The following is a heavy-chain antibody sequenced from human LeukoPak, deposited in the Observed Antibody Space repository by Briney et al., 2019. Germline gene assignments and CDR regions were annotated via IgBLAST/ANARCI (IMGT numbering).Heavy chain of an antibody. J-gene: IGHJ2*01. CDR1: GGSISSYY. CDR2: IYYSGST. V-gene: IGHV4-59*08. Sequence: SETLSLTCTVSGGSISSYYWSWIRQPPGKGLEWIGYIYYSGSTNYNPSLKSRVTISVDTSKNQFSLKLSSVTAADTAVYYCARLRRHKWLWCFDLWGRGTLVTVSS. D-gene: IGHD6-19*01. CDR3: ARLRRHKWLWCFDL.